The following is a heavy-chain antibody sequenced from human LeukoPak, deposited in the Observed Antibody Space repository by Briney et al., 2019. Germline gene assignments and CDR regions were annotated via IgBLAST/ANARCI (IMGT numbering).Heavy chain of an antibody. CDR1: GYTFTSYG. Sequence: ASVKVSCKASGYTFTSYGISWVRQGPGQGLEWLGWISAYNGNTNYAQKLHDRVTMTTDTSTSTGYMELRSLTSDDTAMYYCARVWAYCSGGACYDYWGQGTLVTVSS. D-gene: IGHD2-15*01. CDR2: ISAYNGNT. J-gene: IGHJ4*02. V-gene: IGHV1-18*01. CDR3: ARVWAYCSGGACYDY.